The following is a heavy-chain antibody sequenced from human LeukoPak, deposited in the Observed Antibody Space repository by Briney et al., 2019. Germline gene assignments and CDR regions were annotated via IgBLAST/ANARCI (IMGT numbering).Heavy chain of an antibody. CDR2: IYYSGST. D-gene: IGHD2-15*01. V-gene: IGHV4-59*08. Sequence: SETLSLTCTVSGGSISSYYWSWIRQPPGKGLEWIGYIYYSGSTNYNPSLKSRVTISVDTSKNQSSLKLNSVTAADTAVYYCARLVGGGRNYFDYWGQGTLVTVSS. CDR3: ARLVGGGRNYFDY. CDR1: GGSISSYY. J-gene: IGHJ4*02.